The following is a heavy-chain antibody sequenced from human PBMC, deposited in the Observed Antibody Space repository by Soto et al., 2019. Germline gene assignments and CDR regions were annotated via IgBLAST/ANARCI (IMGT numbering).Heavy chain of an antibody. CDR2: IIPIFGTA. V-gene: IGHV1-69*13. D-gene: IGHD5-18*01. CDR3: ARKFRGYSYGYPSDYYGMDV. CDR1: GGTFSSYA. J-gene: IGHJ6*02. Sequence: SVKVSCKASGGTFSSYAISWVRQAPGQGLEWMGGIIPIFGTANYAQKFQGRVTITADESTSTAYMELSSLRSEDTAVYYCARKFRGYSYGYPSDYYGMDVWGQGTTVTVSS.